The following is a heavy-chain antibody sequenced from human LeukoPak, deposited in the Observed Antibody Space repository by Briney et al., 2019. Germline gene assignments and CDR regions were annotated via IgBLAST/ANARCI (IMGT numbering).Heavy chain of an antibody. CDR3: ARGRDIAAAGPPDPGKRSASDY. D-gene: IGHD6-13*01. CDR2: ISYDGSNK. J-gene: IGHJ4*02. V-gene: IGHV3-30-3*01. Sequence: PGGSLRLSCAASGFTFSSYAMHWVRQAPGKGLEWVAVISYDGSNKYYADSVKGRFTISRDNSKNTLYLQMNSLRAEDTAVCYCARGRDIAAAGPPDPGKRSASDYWGQGTLVTVPS. CDR1: GFTFSSYA.